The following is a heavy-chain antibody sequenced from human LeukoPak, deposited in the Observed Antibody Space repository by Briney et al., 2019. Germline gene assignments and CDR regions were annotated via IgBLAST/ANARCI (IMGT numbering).Heavy chain of an antibody. CDR2: IYYSGST. Sequence: SETLSLTCTVSGGSISSYYWSWIRQPPGKGLEWIGYIYYSGSTNYNPSLKSRVTISVDTSKNQFSLKLSSVTAADTAVYYCARAQPGYSGSYPLYWGQGTLVTVSS. V-gene: IGHV4-59*12. D-gene: IGHD1-26*01. CDR1: GGSISSYY. CDR3: ARAQPGYSGSYPLY. J-gene: IGHJ4*02.